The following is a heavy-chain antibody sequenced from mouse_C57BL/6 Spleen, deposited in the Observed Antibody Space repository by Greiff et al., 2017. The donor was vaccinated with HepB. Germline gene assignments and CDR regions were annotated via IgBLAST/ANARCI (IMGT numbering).Heavy chain of an antibody. CDR1: GYTFTSYW. CDR2: IYPGSGST. V-gene: IGHV1-55*01. Sequence: VQLVESGAELVKPGASVKMSCKASGYTFTSYWITWVKQRPGQGLEWIGDIYPGSGSTNYNEKFKSKATLTVDTSSSTAYMQLSSLTSEDSAVYYCARRSGNFPFAYWGQGTLVTVSA. J-gene: IGHJ3*01. D-gene: IGHD4-1*01. CDR3: ARRSGNFPFAY.